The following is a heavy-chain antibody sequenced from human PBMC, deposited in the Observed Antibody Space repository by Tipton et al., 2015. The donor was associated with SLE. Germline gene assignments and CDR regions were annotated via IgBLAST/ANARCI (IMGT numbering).Heavy chain of an antibody. CDR3: ARGGPLEWLGGAFDI. V-gene: IGHV4-38-2*02. CDR2: INHSGST. D-gene: IGHD3-3*01. Sequence: TLSLTCTVSGDSISSDHYWGWLRQPPGKGLEWIGEINHSGSTNYNPSLKSRVTISVDTSKNQFSLKLSSVTAADTAVYYCARGGPLEWLGGAFDIWGQGTMVTVSS. J-gene: IGHJ3*02. CDR1: GDSISSDHY.